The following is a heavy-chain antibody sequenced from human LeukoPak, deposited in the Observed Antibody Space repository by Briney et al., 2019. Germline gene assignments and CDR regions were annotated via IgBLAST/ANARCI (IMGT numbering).Heavy chain of an antibody. CDR1: GGSISSGGYS. D-gene: IGHD1-7*01. Sequence: SETLSLTCAVSGGSISSGGYSWNWIRQPPGKGLEWIGYIYHSGSTYYNPSLKSRVTISVDRSKNQFSLKLSSVTAADTAVYYCARAVLVVGTKYYFDYWGQGTLVTVSS. V-gene: IGHV4-30-2*01. CDR2: IYHSGST. CDR3: ARAVLVVGTKYYFDY. J-gene: IGHJ4*02.